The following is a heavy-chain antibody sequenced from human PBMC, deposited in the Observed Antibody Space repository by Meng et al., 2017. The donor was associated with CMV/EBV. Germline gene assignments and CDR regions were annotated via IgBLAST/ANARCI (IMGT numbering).Heavy chain of an antibody. J-gene: IGHJ6*02. CDR3: ARGEPSWELLTGYYYYGMDV. V-gene: IGHV1-2*02. CDR1: GYTFTGYY. CDR2: INPNSGGT. Sequence: ASVKVSCKASGYTFTGYYMHWVRQAPGQGLEWMGWINPNSGGTNYAQKFQGRVTMTRDTSISTAYMELSRLRSDDTAVYYCARGEPSWELLTGYYYYGMDVWGQGTTVTVSS. D-gene: IGHD1-26*01.